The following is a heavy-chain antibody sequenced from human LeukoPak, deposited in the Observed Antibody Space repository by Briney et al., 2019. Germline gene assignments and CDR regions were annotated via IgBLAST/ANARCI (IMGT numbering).Heavy chain of an antibody. D-gene: IGHD2-21*01. CDR1: GFTFSSYW. J-gene: IGHJ6*03. CDR2: IKQDGSEK. Sequence: PGGSLRLSCAASGFTFSSYWMSWVRQAPGQGLEWVANIKQDGSEKYYVDSVKGRFTISRDNAKNSLYLQMNSLRAEDTAVYYCARVPGDCGGDCYSYYYYYMDVWGKGTTVPVSS. V-gene: IGHV3-7*01. CDR3: ARVPGDCGGDCYSYYYYYMDV.